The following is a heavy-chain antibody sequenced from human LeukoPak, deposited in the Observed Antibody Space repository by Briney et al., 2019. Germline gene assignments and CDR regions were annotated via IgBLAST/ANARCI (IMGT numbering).Heavy chain of an antibody. CDR2: IYNSGTT. V-gene: IGHV4-30-4*07. D-gene: IGHD3-22*01. CDR1: GDSISSGDYS. Sequence: SETLSLTCAVSGDSISSGDYSWSWIRQPPGKGLEWIGYIYNSGTTNYNPSLKSRVTISVDTSKNQFSLKLSSVTAADAAIYYCARNGDDSSDYYYFDYWGQGTLVTVSS. CDR3: ARNGDDSSDYYYFDY. J-gene: IGHJ4*02.